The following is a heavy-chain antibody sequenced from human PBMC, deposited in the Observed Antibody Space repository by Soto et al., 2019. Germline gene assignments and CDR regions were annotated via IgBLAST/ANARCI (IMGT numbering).Heavy chain of an antibody. Sequence: SETLSLACTVSGGSISSYYWSWIRQPPGKGLEWIGYIYYSGSTNYNPSLKSRVTISVDTSKNQFSLKLSSVTAADTAVYYCARELFGRSVWFDPWGQGTLVTVSS. CDR3: ARELFGRSVWFDP. J-gene: IGHJ5*02. D-gene: IGHD3-10*01. CDR1: GGSISSYY. CDR2: IYYSGST. V-gene: IGHV4-59*01.